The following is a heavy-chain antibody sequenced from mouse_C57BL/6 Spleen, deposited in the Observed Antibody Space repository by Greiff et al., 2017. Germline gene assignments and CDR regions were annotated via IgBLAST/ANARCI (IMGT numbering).Heavy chain of an antibody. D-gene: IGHD1-1*01. CDR2: IYPGDGDT. CDR3: AREAITSYWYFDV. Sequence: QVQLQQSGPELVKPGASVKISCKASGYAFSSSWMNWVKQRPGKGLEWIGRIYPGDGDTNYNGKFKGKATLTADKSSSTAYMQLSSLTSEDSAVYFCAREAITSYWYFDVWGTGTTVTVSS. CDR1: GYAFSSSW. J-gene: IGHJ1*03. V-gene: IGHV1-82*01.